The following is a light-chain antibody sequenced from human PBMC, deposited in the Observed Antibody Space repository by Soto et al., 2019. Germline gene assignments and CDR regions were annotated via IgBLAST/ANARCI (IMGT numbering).Light chain of an antibody. Sequence: EIVLTQSPGTLSLSPGEIATLSFMSSQSVSSSHLAWYQHKPGQAPRLLIYDASTRATGIPDRFSGSGSGTDFTLTIRSLEPEDFAVYYCQQYGSSPPINCGQGTRLEIK. CDR1: QSVSSSH. CDR2: DAS. J-gene: IGKJ5*01. V-gene: IGKV3-20*01. CDR3: QQYGSSPPIN.